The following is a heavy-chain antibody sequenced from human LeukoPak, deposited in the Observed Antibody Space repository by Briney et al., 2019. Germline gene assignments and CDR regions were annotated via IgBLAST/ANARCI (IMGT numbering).Heavy chain of an antibody. CDR2: IYYSGST. V-gene: IGHV4-59*01. CDR1: GGSTRSYY. J-gene: IGHJ4*02. D-gene: IGHD6-19*01. CDR3: ARVGSSGWSFDY. Sequence: SETLSLTCTVSGGSTRSYYWGWIRQPPGKGLEWIGYIYYSGSTNYNPSLKSRVTISVDTSKNQFSLRLSSVTAADTAVYYCARVGSSGWSFDYWGQGTLVTVSS.